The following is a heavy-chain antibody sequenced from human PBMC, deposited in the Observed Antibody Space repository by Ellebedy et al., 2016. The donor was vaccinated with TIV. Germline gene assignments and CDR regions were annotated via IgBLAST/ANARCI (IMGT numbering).Heavy chain of an antibody. CDR2: ISSSSSTI. CDR3: QYDPYCSSTSCYIGVDSSSAGP. V-gene: IGHV3-48*01. J-gene: IGHJ4*02. D-gene: IGHD2-2*02. Sequence: GESLKISXAASGFTFSSYSMNWVRQAPGKGLEWVSYISSSSSTIYYADSVKGRFTISRDNAKNSLYLQMNSLRAEDTAVYYCQYDPYCSSTSCYIGVDSSSAGPWGQGTLVTVSS. CDR1: GFTFSSYS.